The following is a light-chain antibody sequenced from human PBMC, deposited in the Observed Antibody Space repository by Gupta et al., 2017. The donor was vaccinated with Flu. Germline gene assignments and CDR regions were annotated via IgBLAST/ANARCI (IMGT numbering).Light chain of an antibody. CDR2: ATS. J-gene: IGKJ3*01. V-gene: IGKV1-39*01. CDR1: QSISKY. CDR3: QQRDRTPFT. Sequence: IQMTQSPSSLSASVGDRVTITCRPSQSISKYLNWYQQRPGRAPNLLIYATSNLHTGVPSRFSGGGSGTDFNLTITKLQPEDFATYYCQQRDRTPFTFGHGTKVDFK.